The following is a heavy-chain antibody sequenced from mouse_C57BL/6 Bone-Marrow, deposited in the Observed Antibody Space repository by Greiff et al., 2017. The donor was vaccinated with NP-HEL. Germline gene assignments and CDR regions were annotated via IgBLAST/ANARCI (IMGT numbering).Heavy chain of an antibody. V-gene: IGHV5-12*01. Sequence: EVKLVESGGGLVQPGGSLKLSCAASGFTFSDYYMYWVRQTPEKRLEWVAYISNGGGSTYYPATVKGRFTISRDNTKNTLYLQMSRLKSEDTAMYYWSRQAFEVCDYYAMDYWGQGTSVTVSS. CDR3: SRQAFEVCDYYAMDY. CDR2: ISNGGGST. D-gene: IGHD2-10*02. J-gene: IGHJ4*01. CDR1: GFTFSDYY.